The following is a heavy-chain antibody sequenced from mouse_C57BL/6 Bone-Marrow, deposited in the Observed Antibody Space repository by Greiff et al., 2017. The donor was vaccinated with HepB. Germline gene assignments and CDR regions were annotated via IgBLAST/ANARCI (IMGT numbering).Heavy chain of an antibody. CDR1: GYAFGSSW. D-gene: IGHD2-5*01. J-gene: IGHJ4*01. CDR2: IYPGDGDT. V-gene: IGHV1-82*01. CDR3: ARYLYYSNYRYYAMDY. Sequence: QVQLQQSGPELVKPGASVKISCKASGYAFGSSWMNWVKQRPGKGLEWIGRIYPGDGDTNYNGKFKGKATLTADKSSSTAYMQLSSLTSEDSAVYFCARYLYYSNYRYYAMDYWGQGTSVTVSS.